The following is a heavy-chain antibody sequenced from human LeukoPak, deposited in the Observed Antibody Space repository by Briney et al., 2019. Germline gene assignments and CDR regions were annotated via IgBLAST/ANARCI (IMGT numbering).Heavy chain of an antibody. CDR3: ARIPYYYDSSGYRGAFDI. Sequence: SETLSLTCTVSGYSISSGYYWGWIRQPPGKGLEWIGSIYHSGSTYYNPSLKSRVTISVDTSKNQFSLKLSSVTAADTAVYYCARIPYYYDSSGYRGAFDIWGQGTMVTVSS. CDR1: GYSISSGYY. CDR2: IYHSGST. J-gene: IGHJ3*02. D-gene: IGHD3-22*01. V-gene: IGHV4-38-2*02.